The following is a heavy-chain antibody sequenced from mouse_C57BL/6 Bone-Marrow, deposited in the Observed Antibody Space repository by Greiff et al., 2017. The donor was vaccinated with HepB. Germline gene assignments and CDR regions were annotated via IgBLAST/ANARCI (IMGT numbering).Heavy chain of an antibody. D-gene: IGHD1-1*02. CDR2: IYPGSGST. CDR1: GYTFTSYW. J-gene: IGHJ4*01. CDR3: ASGGYPYYAMDY. V-gene: IGHV1-55*01. Sequence: QVQLKESGAELVKPGASVKMSCKASGYTFTSYWITWVKQRPGQGLEWIGDIYPGSGSTNYNEKFKSKATLTVETSSSTAYMQLSSLTSEDSSVYYCASGGYPYYAMDYWGQGTSVTVSS.